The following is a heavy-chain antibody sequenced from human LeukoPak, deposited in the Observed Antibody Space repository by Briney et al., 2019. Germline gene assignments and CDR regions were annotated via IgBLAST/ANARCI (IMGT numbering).Heavy chain of an antibody. CDR2: IYYSGST. J-gene: IGHJ5*02. CDR1: GGSISSSSYY. V-gene: IGHV4-39*07. CDR3: ARSGGSYSNWFDP. D-gene: IGHD1-26*01. Sequence: SETLSLTCTVSGGSISSSSYYWGWIRQPPGKGLEWIGSIYYSGSTYYSPSLKSRVTISVDTSKNQFSLKLSSVTAADTAVYYCARSGGSYSNWFDPWGQGTLVTVSS.